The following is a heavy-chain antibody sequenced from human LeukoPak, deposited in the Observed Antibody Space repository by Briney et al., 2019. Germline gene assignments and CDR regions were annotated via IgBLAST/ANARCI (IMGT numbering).Heavy chain of an antibody. CDR3: TSVRSGDTRDFDY. V-gene: IGHV3-11*04. CDR1: GFIFSDYY. D-gene: IGHD4-17*01. J-gene: IGHJ4*02. Sequence: GGSLRLSCPASGFIFSDYYMYWIRQAPGKGLEWLSYISKSGDTIYYADSVKGRFTISRDNAKNSLYLQMNSLRAEDTAIYYCTSVRSGDTRDFDYWGQGTLVTVSS. CDR2: ISKSGDTI.